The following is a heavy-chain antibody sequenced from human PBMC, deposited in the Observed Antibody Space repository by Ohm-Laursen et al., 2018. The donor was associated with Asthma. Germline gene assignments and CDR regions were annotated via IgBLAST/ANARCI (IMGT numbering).Heavy chain of an antibody. J-gene: IGHJ5*02. CDR3: AREDSSGSVEGGTLNWFDP. CDR2: ISYDGSNK. D-gene: IGHD5-18*01. V-gene: IGHV3-30-3*01. Sequence: SLRLSCSASGFTFSSYAMHWVRQAPGKGLEWVAVISYDGSNKYYADSVKGRFTISRDNSKNTLYLQMNSLRAEDTAVYYCAREDSSGSVEGGTLNWFDPWGQGTLVTVSS. CDR1: GFTFSSYA.